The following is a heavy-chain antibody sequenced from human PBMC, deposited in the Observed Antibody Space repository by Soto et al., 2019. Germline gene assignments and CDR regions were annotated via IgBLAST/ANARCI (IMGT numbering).Heavy chain of an antibody. D-gene: IGHD2-15*01. V-gene: IGHV3-15*01. CDR2: IKSQPSGGTA. Sequence: PRRSPGLSCAASRFTFSNACMTWVRQAPGKGLEWVGRIKSQPSGGTAEYAAPVRGRFTISRDDSRNTVFLEMNSPNTDDTAVYYCTTDMRWELPPLDYWGQGT. CDR1: RFTFSNAC. CDR3: TTDMRWELPPLDY. J-gene: IGHJ4*02.